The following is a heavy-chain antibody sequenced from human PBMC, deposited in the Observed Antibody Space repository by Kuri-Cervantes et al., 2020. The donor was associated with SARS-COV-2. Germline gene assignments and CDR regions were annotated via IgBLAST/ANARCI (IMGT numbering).Heavy chain of an antibody. D-gene: IGHD3-22*01. J-gene: IGHJ4*02. CDR2: MYYTGST. V-gene: IGHV4-39*07. Sequence: ESLKISCTVSGGSISSSSYYWGWIRQPPGKGLEWIGSMYYTGSTYYKPSLKSRLTMSVDRSKNQFSLKLRSVTAADTAVYYCVRNPNYYDSSGQFDYWGQGTLVTVSS. CDR1: GGSISSSSYY. CDR3: VRNPNYYDSSGQFDY.